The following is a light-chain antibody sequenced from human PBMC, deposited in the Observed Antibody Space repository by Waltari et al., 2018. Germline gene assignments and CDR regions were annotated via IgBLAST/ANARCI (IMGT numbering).Light chain of an antibody. CDR1: SYDGGHYNY. V-gene: IGLV2-14*03. CDR3: SSYTSSSTVGVL. Sequence: QSALTQPASVSGSPGPSITISCTGTSYDGGHYNYVYRYQQRPGKAPKLIIYDVSYRPSGVSNRFSGSKSGSTAAQTISGLQAEDEADYHCSSYTSSSTVGVLFGGGTKLTVL. CDR2: DVS. J-gene: IGLJ2*01.